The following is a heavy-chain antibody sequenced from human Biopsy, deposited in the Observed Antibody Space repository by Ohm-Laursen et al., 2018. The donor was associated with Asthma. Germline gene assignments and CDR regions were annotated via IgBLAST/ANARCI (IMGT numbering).Heavy chain of an antibody. CDR1: GGTFSSYA. D-gene: IGHD3-9*01. CDR3: ARTYYDFLTGQVNDAFAL. Sequence: GPSVKVSCKASGGTFSSYAISWVRQAPGQGLEWMGGIIPIFGTANYAQKFQGRVTITADESTSTAYMDLRSLRSEDTAMYYCARTYYDFLTGQVNDAFALWGQGTMVTVSS. V-gene: IGHV1-69*01. CDR2: IIPIFGTA. J-gene: IGHJ3*01.